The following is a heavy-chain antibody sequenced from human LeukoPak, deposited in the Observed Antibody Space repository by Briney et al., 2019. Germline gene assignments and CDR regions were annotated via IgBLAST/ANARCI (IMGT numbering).Heavy chain of an antibody. D-gene: IGHD2-2*01. CDR3: ARGRIVVVPAAPRRYYYYGMDV. Sequence: SETLSLTCAVYGGSFSGYYWSWIRQPPGKGLEWIGEINHSGGTNYNPSLKSRVTISVDTSKNQFSLKLSSVTAADTAVYYCARGRIVVVPAAPRRYYYYGMDVWGQGTTVTVSS. CDR2: INHSGGT. V-gene: IGHV4-34*01. J-gene: IGHJ6*02. CDR1: GGSFSGYY.